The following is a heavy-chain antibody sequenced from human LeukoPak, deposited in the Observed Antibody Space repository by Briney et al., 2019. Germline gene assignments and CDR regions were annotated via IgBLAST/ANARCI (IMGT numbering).Heavy chain of an antibody. CDR3: ARDDRGSIDS. CDR1: GFTFSTFA. Sequence: GGSLRLSCAASGFTFSTFAMHWVRQAPGKGLEAVAIIAYDGGDIHYGDSMTGRFTISRDNSKNTLYLQMDSLRREDTAIYYCARDDRGSIDSGGRGTLVTVSS. D-gene: IGHD3-10*01. V-gene: IGHV3-30*01. J-gene: IGHJ4*02. CDR2: IAYDGGDI.